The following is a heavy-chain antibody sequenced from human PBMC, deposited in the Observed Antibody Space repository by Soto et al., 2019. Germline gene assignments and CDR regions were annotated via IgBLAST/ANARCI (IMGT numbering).Heavy chain of an antibody. V-gene: IGHV3-30*18. CDR2: ISYDGINR. J-gene: IGHJ4*02. D-gene: IGHD6-19*01. Sequence: GGSLRLSCAASGFTFTSYGMHWVRQAPGKGLEWVAVISYDGINRYYADSVKGRFTISRDNSKNTLYLQMNSLRAEDTAVYYCAKGYSSGWYYFDYWGQGTLVTVSS. CDR3: AKGYSSGWYYFDY. CDR1: GFTFTSYG.